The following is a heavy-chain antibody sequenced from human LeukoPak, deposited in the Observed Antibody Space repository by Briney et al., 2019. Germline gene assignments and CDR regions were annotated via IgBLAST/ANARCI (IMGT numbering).Heavy chain of an antibody. CDR1: GFTFSSYA. Sequence: GRSLRLSCAASGFTFSSYAMHWVRQAPGKGLEWVAVISYDGSNKYYADSVKGRFTISRDNSKNTLYLQMNSLRAEDTAVYYCARVMGYYYDSSGYSPGDYWGQGTLVTVSS. CDR2: ISYDGSNK. V-gene: IGHV3-30*04. J-gene: IGHJ4*02. CDR3: ARVMGYYYDSSGYSPGDY. D-gene: IGHD3-22*01.